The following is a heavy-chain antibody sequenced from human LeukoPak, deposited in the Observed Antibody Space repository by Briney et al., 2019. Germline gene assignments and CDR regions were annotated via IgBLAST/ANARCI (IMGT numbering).Heavy chain of an antibody. CDR3: ANGGWREGYNY. CDR1: GLTFSNYA. J-gene: IGHJ4*02. D-gene: IGHD5-24*01. CDR2: INNSGCTT. Sequence: GGSLRLSCAASGLTFSNYAMTWVRQAPGKGLDWVSVINNSGCTTFYPHSVKGRCSISRDNSKNPVYLEVNSLKAQETAVYYCANGGWREGYNYGGQGTLVTVSS. V-gene: IGHV3-23*01.